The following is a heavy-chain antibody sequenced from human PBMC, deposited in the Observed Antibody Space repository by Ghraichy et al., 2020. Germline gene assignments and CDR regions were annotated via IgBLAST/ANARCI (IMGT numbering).Heavy chain of an antibody. J-gene: IGHJ3*02. CDR1: GLIFGSYW. CDR2: INQDGREK. CDR3: SAGDTFDI. V-gene: IGHV3-7*03. Sequence: GVSLRLSCAASGLIFGSYWMTWVRQAPGKGLEWVANINQDGREKYYAGSVKGRFTISRDNAKSSLYLQMNSLSVEDTAVYYCSAGDTFDIWGRGTMVTVSS.